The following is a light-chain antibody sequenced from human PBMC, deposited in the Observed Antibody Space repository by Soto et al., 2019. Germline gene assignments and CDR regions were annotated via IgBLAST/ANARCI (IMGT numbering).Light chain of an antibody. CDR3: QQSYSPPPVT. CDR1: QSISRF. J-gene: IGKJ5*01. V-gene: IGKV1-39*01. Sequence: DIQMTQSPSSLSASVGDRVTITCRASQSISRFLNWYQQKPGKAPKLLIYAASSLQSGVPSRFSGSGSGTDFPLTTSSLQPEDFATYYCQQSYSPPPVTFGQGTRLEIK. CDR2: AAS.